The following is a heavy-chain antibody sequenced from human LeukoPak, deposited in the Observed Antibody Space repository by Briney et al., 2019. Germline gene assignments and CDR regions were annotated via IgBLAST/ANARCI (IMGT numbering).Heavy chain of an antibody. Sequence: SVKVSCKASGGTFSSYAISWVRQAPGQGLEWMGRIIPIFGTANYAQKFQGRVTITADESTSTAYMELSSLRSEDTAVYYCASGPPIVVVVPAARAYFDYWGQGTLVTVSS. CDR3: ASGPPIVVVVPAARAYFDY. CDR1: GGTFSSYA. J-gene: IGHJ4*02. CDR2: IIPIFGTA. V-gene: IGHV1-69*15. D-gene: IGHD2-2*01.